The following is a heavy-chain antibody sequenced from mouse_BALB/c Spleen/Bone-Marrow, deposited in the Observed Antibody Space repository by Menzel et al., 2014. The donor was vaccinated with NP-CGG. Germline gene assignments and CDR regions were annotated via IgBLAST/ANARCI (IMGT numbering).Heavy chain of an antibody. CDR1: GFNIKDTY. CDR3: VRGHGDYVEYYLDD. CDR2: IDPANGNT. Sequence: LEESGAEPVKPGASVKLSCTASGFNIKDTYMHWVKQRPEQGLEWVGRIDPANGNTKYDPRFQGMATITADTSSNTAYLQLGCLESEGTAVYDCVRGHGDYVEYYLDDWGQGTTLTVSS. D-gene: IGHD2-13*01. V-gene: IGHV14-3*02. J-gene: IGHJ2*01.